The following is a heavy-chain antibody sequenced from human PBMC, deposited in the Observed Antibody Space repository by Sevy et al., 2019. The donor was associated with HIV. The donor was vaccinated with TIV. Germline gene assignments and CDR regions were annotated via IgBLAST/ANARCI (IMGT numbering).Heavy chain of an antibody. J-gene: IGHJ5*02. V-gene: IGHV1-2*06. CDR1: GYTFIGYY. D-gene: IGHD6-19*01. Sequence: ASVKVSCKASGYTFIGYYIHWVRQTPGQGLEWMGRINPNTGGTDFAQKFEGRVTLTRDTSICTAYMELSRLKSDATAIYYCAGETIGWYNWFDPWGQGTLVTVSS. CDR2: INPNTGGT. CDR3: AGETIGWYNWFDP.